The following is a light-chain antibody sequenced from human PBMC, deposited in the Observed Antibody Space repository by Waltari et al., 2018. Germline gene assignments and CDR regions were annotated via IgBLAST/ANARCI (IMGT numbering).Light chain of an antibody. V-gene: IGKV1-39*01. Sequence: DIKMTQSPSSLPASVGDRVTIPGRASQRISSYLNWYQQKPGKAPRLLIYGATSLQSGVASRFSGSGSGTDFNLTISSLQPEDFATYYCQQTYRTPRTFGQGTKVDI. CDR1: QRISSY. J-gene: IGKJ1*01. CDR2: GAT. CDR3: QQTYRTPRT.